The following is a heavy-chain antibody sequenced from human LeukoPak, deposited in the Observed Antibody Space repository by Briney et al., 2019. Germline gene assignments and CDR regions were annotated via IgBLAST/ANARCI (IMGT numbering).Heavy chain of an antibody. V-gene: IGHV3-7*01. D-gene: IGHD2-15*01. CDR3: ARDYYSGLCSGGSCY. J-gene: IGHJ4*02. CDR2: IKQDGSEK. CDR1: GFTFSSYW. Sequence: PGGSLRLSCAASGFTFSSYWMSWVRQAPGKGLEWVANIKQDGSEKYYVDSVKGRFTISRDNAKNSLYLQMNSLRAEDTAVYYCARDYYSGLCSGGSCYWGQGTLVTVSS.